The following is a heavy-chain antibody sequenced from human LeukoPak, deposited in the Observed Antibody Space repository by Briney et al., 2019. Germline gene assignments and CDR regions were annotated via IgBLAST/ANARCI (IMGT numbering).Heavy chain of an antibody. D-gene: IGHD1-26*01. CDR3: ASGSYYFDY. J-gene: IGHJ4*02. CDR2: IYHSGST. Sequence: SETLSLPCAVSGYSISSGYYWGWIRQPPGKGLEWIGSIYHSGSTYYNPSLKSRVTISVDTSKNQFSLKLSSVTAADTAVYYCASGSYYFDYWGQGTLVTVSS. CDR1: GYSISSGYY. V-gene: IGHV4-38-2*01.